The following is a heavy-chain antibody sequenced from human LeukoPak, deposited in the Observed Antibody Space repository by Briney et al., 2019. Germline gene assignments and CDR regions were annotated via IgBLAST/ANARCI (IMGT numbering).Heavy chain of an antibody. CDR3: ARGVRGVIILSYFDY. J-gene: IGHJ4*02. D-gene: IGHD3-10*01. V-gene: IGHV1-2*02. CDR1: GYTFTGYY. CDR2: INPNSGGT. Sequence: ASVKVSCKASGYTFTGYYMHWVRQAPGQGLEWMGWINPNSGGTNYAQKFQGRVTMTRDTSISTAYMELSRLRSDDTAVYYCARGVRGVIILSYFDYWGQGTLVTVSS.